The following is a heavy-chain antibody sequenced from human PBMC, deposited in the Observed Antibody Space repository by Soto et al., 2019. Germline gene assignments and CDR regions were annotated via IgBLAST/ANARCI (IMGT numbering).Heavy chain of an antibody. J-gene: IGHJ4*02. CDR1: GGSISSSSYY. D-gene: IGHD4-17*01. Sequence: PSETLSLTCTFSGGSISSSSYYWGWIRQPPGKGLEWIGYIYYSGSTNYNPSLKSRVTISVDTSKNQFSLKLSSVTAADTAVYYCARSFGRGDQFDYWGQGTLVTVSS. CDR2: IYYSGST. V-gene: IGHV4-61*05. CDR3: ARSFGRGDQFDY.